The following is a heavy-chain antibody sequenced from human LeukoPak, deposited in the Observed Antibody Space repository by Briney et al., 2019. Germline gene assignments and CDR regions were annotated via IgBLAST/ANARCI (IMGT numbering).Heavy chain of an antibody. J-gene: IGHJ5*02. D-gene: IGHD2-21*02. CDR1: GFTFSSYS. CDR2: TSSSSSYI. V-gene: IGHV3-21*01. Sequence: GGSLRPSCAASGFTFSSYSMNWVRQAPGKGLEWVSSTSSSSSYIYYADSVKGRFTISRDNAKNSLYLQMNSLRAEDTAVYYCAREIVVVTAATNHNWFDPWGQGTLVTVSS. CDR3: AREIVVVTAATNHNWFDP.